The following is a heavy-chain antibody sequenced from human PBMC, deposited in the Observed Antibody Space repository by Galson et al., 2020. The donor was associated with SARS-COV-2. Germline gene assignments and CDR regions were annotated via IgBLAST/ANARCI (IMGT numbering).Heavy chain of an antibody. J-gene: IGHJ3*02. Sequence: SETLSLTCTVSGDSISSTAYYWGWIRQPPGKGLEWIASISYTGRTIYNPSLDSRVTMSVDTSKNQFSLKLNSLTAADTAVYFCARRCGGDCYLVKDVFDIWGQGTMVTVSP. D-gene: IGHD2-21*02. CDR2: ISYTGRT. CDR3: ARRCGGDCYLVKDVFDI. CDR1: GDSISSTAYY. V-gene: IGHV4-39*01.